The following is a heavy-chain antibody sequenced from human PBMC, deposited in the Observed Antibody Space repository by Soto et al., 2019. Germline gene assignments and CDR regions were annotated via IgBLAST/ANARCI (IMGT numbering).Heavy chain of an antibody. V-gene: IGHV3-21*04. D-gene: IGHD2-2*02. Sequence: PGGSLRLSCAASGFTFSSYSMNWVRQAPGKGLEWVSSISSSSSYIYYADSVKGRFTISRDNSKNTLYLQMNSLRAEDTAVYYCAKIREYLAPYGMDVWGQGTTVTVSS. J-gene: IGHJ6*02. CDR1: GFTFSSYS. CDR3: AKIREYLAPYGMDV. CDR2: ISSSSSYI.